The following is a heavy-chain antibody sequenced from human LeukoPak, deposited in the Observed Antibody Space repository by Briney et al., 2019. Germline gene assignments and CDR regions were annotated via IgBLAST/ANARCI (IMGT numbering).Heavy chain of an antibody. CDR2: INHSGST. CDR3: ARGHFSYDYVWGSYRREGNFDY. Sequence: SETLSLTCTVSGGSISSGGYYWSWIRQPPGKGLEWIGEINHSGSTNYNPSLKSRVTISVDTSKNQFSLKLSSVTAADTAVYYCARGHFSYDYVWGSYRREGNFDYWGQGTLVTVSS. J-gene: IGHJ4*02. V-gene: IGHV4-39*07. D-gene: IGHD3-16*02. CDR1: GGSISSGGYY.